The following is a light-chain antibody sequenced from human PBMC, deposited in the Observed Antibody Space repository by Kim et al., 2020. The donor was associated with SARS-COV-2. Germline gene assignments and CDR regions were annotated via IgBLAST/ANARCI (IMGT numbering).Light chain of an antibody. Sequence: PGKTAGVSCGGNSIGSKSVHWYQQQSGQAPVLVIYYDSDRPSGIPERFSGSNSGNTATLTISRVEAGDEADYYCQVWDSSSDHRVVFGGGTQLTVL. V-gene: IGLV3-21*04. J-gene: IGLJ2*01. CDR3: QVWDSSSDHRVV. CDR2: YDS. CDR1: SIGSKS.